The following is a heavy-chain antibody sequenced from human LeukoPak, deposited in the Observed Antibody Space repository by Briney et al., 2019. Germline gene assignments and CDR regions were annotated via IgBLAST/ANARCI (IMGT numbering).Heavy chain of an antibody. Sequence: GGSLRLSCAASGFTFSSYAMSWVRQAPGKGLEWVSAISGSGGSTYYADSVKGRFTISRDNSKNTLYLQMNSLRAEDTAVYYCARARNTIFGVARYNDAFDIWGQGTMVTVSS. CDR2: ISGSGGST. CDR1: GFTFSSYA. V-gene: IGHV3-23*01. D-gene: IGHD3-3*01. CDR3: ARARNTIFGVARYNDAFDI. J-gene: IGHJ3*02.